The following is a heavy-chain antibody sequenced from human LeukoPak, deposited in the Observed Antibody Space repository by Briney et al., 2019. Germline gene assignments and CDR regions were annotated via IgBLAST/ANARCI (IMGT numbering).Heavy chain of an antibody. Sequence: GSLRLSCAASGFTFTSYALSWVRQAPGKGLEWVSSISGSGGSTYYADSVKGRFTISRDNSKNTPYLQMNSLRAEDTAVYYCAKDLPNPGTSRHFQYWGQGTLVTVSS. D-gene: IGHD2-8*01. V-gene: IGHV3-23*01. CDR2: ISGSGGST. CDR1: GFTFTSYA. J-gene: IGHJ1*01. CDR3: AKDLPNPGTSRHFQY.